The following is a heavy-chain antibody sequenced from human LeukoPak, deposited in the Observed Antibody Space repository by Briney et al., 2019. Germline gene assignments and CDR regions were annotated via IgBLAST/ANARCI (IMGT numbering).Heavy chain of an antibody. CDR2: FDPEDGET. V-gene: IGHV1-24*01. D-gene: IGHD4-17*01. CDR1: GYTLTELS. J-gene: IGHJ4*02. Sequence: GASVKVSCKVSGYTLTELSMHWVRQAPGKGLEWMGGFDPEDGETIYAQKFQGRVTMTEDTSTDTAYMELSSLRSEDTAVYYCATAVWWYQRRDTTVTTDYWGQGTLVTVSS. CDR3: ATAVWWYQRRDTTVTTDY.